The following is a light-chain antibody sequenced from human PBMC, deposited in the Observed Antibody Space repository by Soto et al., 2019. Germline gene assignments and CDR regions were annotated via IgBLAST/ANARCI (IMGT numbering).Light chain of an antibody. CDR1: EDISSY. Sequence: IPFTPSPSSLCPSVGGRVPLTCHASEDISSYLAWYQQKPGTAPKLLIYAASALHSGVPSRFSGSGSGTDFTLTISSLQPEDFAIYFCQQLKNYPITVGQGTRLEIK. J-gene: IGKJ5*01. V-gene: IGKV1-9*01. CDR2: AAS. CDR3: QQLKNYPIT.